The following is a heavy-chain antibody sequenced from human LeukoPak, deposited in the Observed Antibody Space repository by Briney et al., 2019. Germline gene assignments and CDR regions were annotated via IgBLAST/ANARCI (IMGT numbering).Heavy chain of an antibody. Sequence: ASVKVSCKASEYTFTGYYIHWVRQAPGQGLEWMGIINPSDGTTSYAQKFRGRVTLTRDTSTSTVYTELSSLRSEDTAVYYCARAPANKYDSRLTEDYWGQGTLVTVSS. J-gene: IGHJ4*02. V-gene: IGHV1-46*01. CDR2: INPSDGTT. D-gene: IGHD3-22*01. CDR1: EYTFTGYY. CDR3: ARAPANKYDSRLTEDY.